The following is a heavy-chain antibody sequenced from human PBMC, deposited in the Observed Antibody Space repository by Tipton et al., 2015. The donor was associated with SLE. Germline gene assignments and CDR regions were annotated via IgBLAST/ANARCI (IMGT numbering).Heavy chain of an antibody. V-gene: IGHV4-34*01. Sequence: TLSLTCAVYGGSFSGYYWNWIRQPPGKGLEWIGEINHSRSTNYNPSLKSRVTISVDTSKKQFSLKLSSVTAADTAVYYCARGGELGRGYWYFDLWGRGTLVTVSS. J-gene: IGHJ2*01. D-gene: IGHD7-27*01. CDR1: GGSFSGYY. CDR3: ARGGELGRGYWYFDL. CDR2: INHSRST.